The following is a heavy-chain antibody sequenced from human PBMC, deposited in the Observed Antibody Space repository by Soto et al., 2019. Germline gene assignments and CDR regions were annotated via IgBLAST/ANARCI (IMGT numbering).Heavy chain of an antibody. D-gene: IGHD2-2*01. CDR1: GGSVSSGSYY. V-gene: IGHV4-61*01. CDR2: IYYSGST. CDR3: ARDIVVVPAATDAFDI. Sequence: QVQLQESGPGLVKPSETLSLTCTVSGGSVSSGSYYWSWIRQPPGKGLEWIGYIYYSGSTNYNPSLNSRVTISVDTSKNQFSLKLSAVTAADKAVYYCARDIVVVPAATDAFDIWGQGTMVTVSS. J-gene: IGHJ3*02.